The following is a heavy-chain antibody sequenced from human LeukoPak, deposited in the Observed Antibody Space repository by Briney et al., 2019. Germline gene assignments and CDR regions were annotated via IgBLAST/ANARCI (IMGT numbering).Heavy chain of an antibody. J-gene: IGHJ4*02. Sequence: PSETLSLTCTVSGGSISSYYWSWIRQPPGKGLEWIGHIYYSGSTNYNPSLKSRVTISVDTSKNQFSLKLSSVTAADTAVYYCAREPVEGLGFFDYWGQGTLVTASS. CDR2: IYYSGST. D-gene: IGHD6-19*01. CDR1: GGSISSYY. CDR3: AREPVEGLGFFDY. V-gene: IGHV4-59*12.